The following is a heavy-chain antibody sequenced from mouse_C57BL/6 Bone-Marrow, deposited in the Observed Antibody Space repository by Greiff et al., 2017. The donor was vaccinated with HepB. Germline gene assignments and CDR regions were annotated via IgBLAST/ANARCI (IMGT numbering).Heavy chain of an antibody. J-gene: IGHJ2*01. CDR2: IDPETGGT. V-gene: IGHV1-15*01. CDR3: TRGKFTVYFDY. D-gene: IGHD1-1*01. Sequence: VKLMESGAELVRPGASVTLSCKASGYTFTDYEMHWVKQTPVHGLEWIGAIDPETGGTAYNQKFKGKAILTADKSSSTAYMELRSLTSEDSAVYYCTRGKFTVYFDYWGQGTTLTVSS. CDR1: GYTFTDYE.